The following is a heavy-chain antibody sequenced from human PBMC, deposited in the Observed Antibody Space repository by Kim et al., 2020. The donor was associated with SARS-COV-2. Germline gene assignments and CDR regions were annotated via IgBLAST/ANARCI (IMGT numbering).Heavy chain of an antibody. V-gene: IGHV1-18*04. Sequence: ASVKVSCKASGYTFTNYGISWVRQAPGQGLEWMGWVSGNNDDTNYAQKFQGRVTVTTDPSTSTAYMELRSLRSDDTAIYYCARDWHPLLELDCFDPWGQG. CDR1: GYTFTNYG. CDR2: VSGNNDDT. D-gene: IGHD1-26*01. CDR3: ARDWHPLLELDCFDP. J-gene: IGHJ5*02.